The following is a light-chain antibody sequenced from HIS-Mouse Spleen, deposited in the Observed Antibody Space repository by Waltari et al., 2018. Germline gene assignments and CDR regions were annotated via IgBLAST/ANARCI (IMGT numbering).Light chain of an antibody. CDR3: QQYYSTPPVT. J-gene: IGKJ5*01. V-gene: IGKV1D-43*01. CDR1: QGISSY. CDR2: YAS. Sequence: AIRMTQSPFSLSASVGDRVTITCWASQGISSYLAWYQQKPAKAPKLFISYASSLQSGGPSRFSGSGSGTDYTLTISSLQPEDFATYYCQQYYSTPPVTFGQGTRLEIK.